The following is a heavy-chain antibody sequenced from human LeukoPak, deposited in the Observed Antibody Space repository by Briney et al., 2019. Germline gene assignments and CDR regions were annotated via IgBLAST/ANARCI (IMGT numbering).Heavy chain of an antibody. CDR1: GGSISSYY. Sequence: SETLSLTCTVSGGSISSYYWSWIRQPPGKGLEWIGYIYYSGSTNYNPSLKSRVTISVDTSKNQFSLKLSSVTAADTAVYYCARWVGYYYYYYMDVWGKGTTVTISS. CDR2: IYYSGST. CDR3: ARWVGYYYYYYMDV. V-gene: IGHV4-59*12. D-gene: IGHD2-15*01. J-gene: IGHJ6*03.